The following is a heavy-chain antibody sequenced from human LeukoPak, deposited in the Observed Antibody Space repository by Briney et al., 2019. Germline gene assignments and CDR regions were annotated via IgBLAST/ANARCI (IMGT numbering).Heavy chain of an antibody. CDR1: GFTFSSYS. D-gene: IGHD3-16*02. J-gene: IGHJ4*02. CDR3: ARAHYDYVWGSYRPYYFDY. CDR2: ISSSGSHI. V-gene: IGHV3-21*01. Sequence: GGSLRLSCAASGFTFSSYSMNWVRQAPGKGLEWVSSISSSGSHIYYADSVKGRFTISRDNAKNSLYLQMNSLRAEDTAVYYCARAHYDYVWGSYRPYYFDYWGQGTLVTVSS.